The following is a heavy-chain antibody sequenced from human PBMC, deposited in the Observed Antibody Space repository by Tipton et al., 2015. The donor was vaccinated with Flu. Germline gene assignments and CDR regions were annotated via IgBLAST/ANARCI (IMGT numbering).Heavy chain of an antibody. V-gene: IGHV4-61*01. D-gene: IGHD3-16*01. CDR3: ARAPGLRYNYYMDV. CDR2: VSNSGST. J-gene: IGHJ6*03. CDR1: GDSVSSRSYY. Sequence: TLSLTCTVSGDSVSSRSYYWSWIRQPPGKGLEWIGYVSNSGSTNYNPSLIGRVTMSVDTSKNQFSLRLSSVTAADTAVYYCARAPGLRYNYYMDVWGKGTAVTVSS.